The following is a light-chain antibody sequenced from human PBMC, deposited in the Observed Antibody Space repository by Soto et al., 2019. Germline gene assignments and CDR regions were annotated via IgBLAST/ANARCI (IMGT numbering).Light chain of an antibody. V-gene: IGKV3-15*01. CDR2: YAS. Sequence: EMVMTQSPATLSVSPGERATLSCRASQTLSRNLAWYQQQPGQAPRLLIFYASTRATGIPARFSGSWSGTDFTLTSSSLQSEDVAVYYCQQYDKWPHTFGQGTKLEIK. J-gene: IGKJ2*01. CDR1: QTLSRN. CDR3: QQYDKWPHT.